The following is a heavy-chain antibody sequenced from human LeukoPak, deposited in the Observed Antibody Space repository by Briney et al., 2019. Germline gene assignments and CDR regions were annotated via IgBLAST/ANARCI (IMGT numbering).Heavy chain of an antibody. CDR1: GVTFCNHN. CDR2: ISYDGSNK. D-gene: IGHD6-6*01. CDR3: ARLYSSSSGLRASDY. J-gene: IGHJ4*02. V-gene: IGHV3-30*03. Sequence: VGLLRLSCVPSGVTFCNHNTQSARQAPGKGPAREAAISYDGSNKYYADSVKGRFTISRDNSKNTLYLQTNSLRAEDTAVYYCARLYSSSSGLRASDYWGQGTLVTVSS.